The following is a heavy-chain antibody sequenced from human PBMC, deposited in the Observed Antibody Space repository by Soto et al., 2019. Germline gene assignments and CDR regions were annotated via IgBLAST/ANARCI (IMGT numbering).Heavy chain of an antibody. Sequence: GESLKISCKGSGYRFTSYWIGWVRQMPGKGLEWIGNIWPADSDTRYSPSFQGQVTISADKSINTAYLQWSSLKASDTAMYYCARALNWNGDYWGQGTLGTVTS. V-gene: IGHV5-51*01. CDR2: IWPADSDT. J-gene: IGHJ4*02. D-gene: IGHD1-1*01. CDR1: GYRFTSYW. CDR3: ARALNWNGDY.